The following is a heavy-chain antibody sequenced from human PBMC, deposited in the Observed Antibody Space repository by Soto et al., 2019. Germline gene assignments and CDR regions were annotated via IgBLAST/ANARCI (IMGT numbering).Heavy chain of an antibody. CDR2: IWYDGSNI. D-gene: IGHD3-10*01. V-gene: IGHV3-33*01. Sequence: QVQLVESGGGVVQPGRSLRLSCAASGFTFSSYGMHWVRQAPGKGLEGVAVIWYDGSNIYYADSVKGRFTISRDNSKNQLYLQMNSLRAEDTAVYYCARGGMVRGGGYYYYGMDVWGQGTTVTVSS. CDR1: GFTFSSYG. J-gene: IGHJ6*02. CDR3: ARGGMVRGGGYYYYGMDV.